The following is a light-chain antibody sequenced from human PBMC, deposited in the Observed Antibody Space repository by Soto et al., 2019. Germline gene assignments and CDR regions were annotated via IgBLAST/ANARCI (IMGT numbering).Light chain of an antibody. Sequence: QSVLTQPPSVSAAPGQKVTISGSGSSSNIGNNFVSWYQHLPGTAPKLLIYEDDKRPSGIPDRFSGSKSGTSSTLGITGLQTGDEAVYYCGAWDTSLSSGVFGGGTKLTVL. CDR2: EDD. J-gene: IGLJ3*02. CDR3: GAWDTSLSSGV. V-gene: IGLV1-51*02. CDR1: SSNIGNNF.